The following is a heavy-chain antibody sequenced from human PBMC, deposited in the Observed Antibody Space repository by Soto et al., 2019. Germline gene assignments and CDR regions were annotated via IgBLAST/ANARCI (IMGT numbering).Heavy chain of an antibody. CDR3: ARVVPGAEAWFGP. CDR1: GYTFSNYG. CDR2: ISLYSDGT. D-gene: IGHD2-2*01. V-gene: IGHV1-18*01. J-gene: IGHJ5*02. Sequence: GSVKVSCKTSGYTFSNYGITWVRQVPGQPLEWLGWISLYSDGTNYAQKFQGRVSMTTDTSTTTAYMELRSLRSDDTAVYYCARVVPGAEAWFGPWGQGTLVTVSS.